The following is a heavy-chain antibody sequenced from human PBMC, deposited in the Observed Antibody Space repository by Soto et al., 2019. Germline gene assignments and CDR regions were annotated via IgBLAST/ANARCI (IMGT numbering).Heavy chain of an antibody. D-gene: IGHD4-17*01. CDR2: IIPIFGTA. CDR3: ARDKHYGDYAY. Sequence: GASVKVSCRASGGTFSSYAISWVRQAPGQGLEWMGGIIPIFGTANYAQKFQGRVTITADESTSTAYMELSSLRSEDTAVYYCARDKHYGDYAYWGQGTLVTVSS. CDR1: GGTFSSYA. J-gene: IGHJ4*02. V-gene: IGHV1-69*13.